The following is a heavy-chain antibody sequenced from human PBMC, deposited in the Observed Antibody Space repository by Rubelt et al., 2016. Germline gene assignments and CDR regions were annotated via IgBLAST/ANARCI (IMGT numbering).Heavy chain of an antibody. CDR3: VVTFGEEYYFDY. CDR2: IYSGGST. J-gene: IGHJ4*02. CDR1: GFTVSSNY. Sequence: VQLVESGGGVVQPGRSLRLSCAASGFTVSSNYMSWVRQAPGKGLEWVSVIYSGGSTYYADSLKGRFTISRDNAKNSLYLQMNSLRAEDTAVYYCVVTFGEEYYFDYWGQGTLVTVSS. D-gene: IGHD3-16*01. V-gene: IGHV3-66*01.